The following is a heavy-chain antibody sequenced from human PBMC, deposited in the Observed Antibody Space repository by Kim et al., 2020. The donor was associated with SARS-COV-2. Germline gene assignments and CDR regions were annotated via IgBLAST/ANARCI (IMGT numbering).Heavy chain of an antibody. Sequence: SETLSLTCTVSGGSISNYYLNWIRQPPGKELEWMGYIFYSGTTNYNPSLKSRVTISLDATKNQFSLKLTSVTAADTAVHFCARGGTNQRAHVWGPGTLVT. CDR3: ARGGTNQRAHV. CDR1: GGSISNYY. CDR2: IFYSGTT. V-gene: IGHV4-59*13. J-gene: IGHJ2*01. D-gene: IGHD2-2*01.